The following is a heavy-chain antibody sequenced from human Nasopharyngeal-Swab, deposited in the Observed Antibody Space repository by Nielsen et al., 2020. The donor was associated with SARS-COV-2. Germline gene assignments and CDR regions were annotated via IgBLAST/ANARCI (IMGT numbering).Heavy chain of an antibody. J-gene: IGHJ4*02. CDR1: GYTFTSYG. V-gene: IGHV1-18*01. CDR2: ISAYNGNT. Sequence: ASVKVSCKASGYTFTSYGISWVRQAPGQGLEWMGWISAYNGNTNYAQKLQGRVTITRDTSASTAYLELSSLRSEDTAIYYCSRDRPEVSYWGQGTLVTVSS. CDR3: SRDRPEVSY.